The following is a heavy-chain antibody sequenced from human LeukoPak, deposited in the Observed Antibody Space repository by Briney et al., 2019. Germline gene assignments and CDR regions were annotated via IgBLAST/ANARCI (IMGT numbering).Heavy chain of an antibody. J-gene: IGHJ6*03. V-gene: IGHV4-34*01. CDR2: INHSGST. Sequence: KTSETLSLTCAVYGESFSGYYWSWIRQPPGKGLEWIGEINHSGSTNYNPSLKSRVTMSVDTSKNQFSLKLSSVTAADTAVYYCARVRGYCSSTSCSYYMDVWGKGTTVTVSS. CDR1: GESFSGYY. CDR3: ARVRGYCSSTSCSYYMDV. D-gene: IGHD2-2*01.